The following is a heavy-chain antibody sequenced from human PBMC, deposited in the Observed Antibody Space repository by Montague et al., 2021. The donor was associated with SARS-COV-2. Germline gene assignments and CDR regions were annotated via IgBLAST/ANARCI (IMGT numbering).Heavy chain of an antibody. D-gene: IGHD3-10*01. V-gene: IGHV4-34*01. CDR2: INHSANT. CDR1: GGSLSGYY. J-gene: IGHJ6*02. CDR3: ASGIYPSGSYYNRYYYGLNI. Sequence: SETLSLTCAVDGGSLSGYYWGWIRQPPEKGLEWIGEINHSANTKYNPSLKSPVTISIDTSKNQFSLKMTSVTAADTATYYCASGIYPSGSYYNRYYYGLNIWGPGTTVIVSS.